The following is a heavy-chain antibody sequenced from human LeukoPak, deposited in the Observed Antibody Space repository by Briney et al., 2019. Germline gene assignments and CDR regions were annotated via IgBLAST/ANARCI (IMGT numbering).Heavy chain of an antibody. CDR2: IIPIFGTA. V-gene: IGHV1-69*05. J-gene: IGHJ5*02. CDR1: GGTFSSYA. D-gene: IGHD2-2*02. Sequence: SVKLSCKASGGTFSSYAISWVRQAPGQGLEWMGGIIPIFGTANYAQKFQGRVTITTDESTSTAYMELSSLRSEDTAVYYCASQAPVCGTSCYIRGFDPWGQGTLVTVSS. CDR3: ASQAPVCGTSCYIRGFDP.